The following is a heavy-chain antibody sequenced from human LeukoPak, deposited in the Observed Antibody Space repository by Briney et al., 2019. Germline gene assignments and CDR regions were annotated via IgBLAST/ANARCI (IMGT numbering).Heavy chain of an antibody. D-gene: IGHD3-10*01. Sequence: GGSLRLSCAASGFTFTSSAMSWVRQAPGRGLEWVGRILGKGSSGTTDYAAPVQGRFTISRDDSKDTVYLEMNSLKTEDTAVYYCSWIRGALGFYFMDVWGKGTTVTISS. CDR1: GFTFTSSA. J-gene: IGHJ6*03. CDR2: ILGKGSSGTT. V-gene: IGHV3-15*01. CDR3: SWIRGALGFYFMDV.